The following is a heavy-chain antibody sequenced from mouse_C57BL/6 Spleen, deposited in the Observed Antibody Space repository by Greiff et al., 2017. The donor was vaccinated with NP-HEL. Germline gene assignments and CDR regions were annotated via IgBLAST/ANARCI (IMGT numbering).Heavy chain of an antibody. D-gene: IGHD1-1*01. J-gene: IGHJ4*01. CDR2: ISSGSSTI. Sequence: EVQLQESGGGLVKPGGSLKLSCAASGFTFSDYGMHWVRQAPEKGLEWVAYISSGSSTIYYADTVKGRFTISRDNAKNTLFLQMTSLRSEDTAMYYCARPLGGSPSHYYAMDYWGQGTSVTVSP. V-gene: IGHV5-17*01. CDR3: ARPLGGSPSHYYAMDY. CDR1: GFTFSDYG.